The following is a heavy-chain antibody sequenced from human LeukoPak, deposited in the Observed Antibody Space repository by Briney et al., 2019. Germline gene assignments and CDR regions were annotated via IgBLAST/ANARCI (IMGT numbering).Heavy chain of an antibody. CDR3: ARDEGGDGYNSRFDY. D-gene: IGHD5-24*01. V-gene: IGHV3-33*01. Sequence: PGVPLRLSCAASGFTFSSYGMHWVRQAPGKGLEWVAVIWHERSYKYYAYSVKGRFTISRDNSKNTLYLEMNSLRAEDTAVYYCARDEGGDGYNSRFDYWGQGTLVTVS. CDR2: IWHERSYK. J-gene: IGHJ4*02. CDR1: GFTFSSYG.